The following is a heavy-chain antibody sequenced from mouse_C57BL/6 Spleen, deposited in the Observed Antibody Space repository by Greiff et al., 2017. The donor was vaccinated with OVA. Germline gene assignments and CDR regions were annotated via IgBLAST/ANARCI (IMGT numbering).Heavy chain of an antibody. V-gene: IGHV5-16*01. CDR2: INYDGSST. CDR3: AREENYYGSSWYFDV. CDR1: GFTFSDYY. D-gene: IGHD1-1*01. J-gene: IGHJ1*03. Sequence: EVHLVESEGGLVQPGSSMKLSCTASGFTFSDYYMAWVRQVPEKGLEWVANINYDGSSTYYLDSLQSRFIISRDNAKNMLYRQMSSLKSEDTATYYCAREENYYGSSWYFDVWGTGTTVTGSS.